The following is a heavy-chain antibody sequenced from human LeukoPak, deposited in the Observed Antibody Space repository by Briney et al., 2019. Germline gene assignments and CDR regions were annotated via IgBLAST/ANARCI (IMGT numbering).Heavy chain of an antibody. Sequence: GGSLRLSCAASGFSFSSYAMSWVRQAPGKGLEWVSAISGSGGTTYYADSVKGRVTISRDKSKKTLYLQMNSLRAEDTAVYYCAKAYGSGTYWAHDYWGQGTLVTVSS. V-gene: IGHV3-23*01. CDR1: GFSFSSYA. J-gene: IGHJ4*02. CDR2: ISGSGGTT. D-gene: IGHD3-10*01. CDR3: AKAYGSGTYWAHDY.